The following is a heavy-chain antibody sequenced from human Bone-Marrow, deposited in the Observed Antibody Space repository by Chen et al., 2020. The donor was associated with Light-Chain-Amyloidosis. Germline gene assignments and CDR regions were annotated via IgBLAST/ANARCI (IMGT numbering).Heavy chain of an antibody. Sequence: QVQLQQWGAGLLKPSETLSLTCAVDGGSLSDCCWSWIRQPPGKGLEWIGIINQSVRTNYNPSLKSRVTISADKSKNQFSLRLGSVTAADTAVYFCARDLEAVTSYNYYYYMDVWGKGTTVTVSS. CDR2: INQSVRT. CDR1: GGSLSDCC. J-gene: IGHJ6*03. D-gene: IGHD6-19*01. CDR3: ARDLEAVTSYNYYYYMDV. V-gene: IGHV4-34*01.